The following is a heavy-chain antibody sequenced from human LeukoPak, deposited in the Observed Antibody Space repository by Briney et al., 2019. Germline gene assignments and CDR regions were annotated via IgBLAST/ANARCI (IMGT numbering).Heavy chain of an antibody. Sequence: GGSLRLSCAVSGFTFGDYAMHWVRQLPGKGLEWVAGISWNGGSTDYAASVRGRFTISRDNVRRSLFLQMNSLRVEDMGVYYCAKDAGDTGWYAYYFDPWGRGTQVTVSP. CDR1: GFTFGDYA. V-gene: IGHV3-9*03. CDR3: AKDAGDTGWYAYYFDP. D-gene: IGHD6-19*01. J-gene: IGHJ4*02. CDR2: ISWNGGST.